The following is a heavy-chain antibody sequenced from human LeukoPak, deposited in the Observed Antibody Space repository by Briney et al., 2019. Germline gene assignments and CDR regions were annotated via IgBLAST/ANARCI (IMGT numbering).Heavy chain of an antibody. V-gene: IGHV4-34*01. CDR1: GGSFSGYY. CDR3: ARGLEGDSGSYYSNWFDP. J-gene: IGHJ5*02. D-gene: IGHD1-26*01. CDR2: INHSGST. Sequence: SETLSLTCAVYGGSFSGYYWSWIRQPPGKGLEWIGEINHSGSTNYNPSLKSRVTISVDTSKNQFSLKLSSVTAADTAVYYCARGLEGDSGSYYSNWFDPWGQGTLVTVSS.